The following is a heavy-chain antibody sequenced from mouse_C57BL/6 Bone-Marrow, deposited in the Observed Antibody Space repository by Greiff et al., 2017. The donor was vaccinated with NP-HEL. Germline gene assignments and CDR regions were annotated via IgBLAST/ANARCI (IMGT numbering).Heavy chain of an antibody. CDR1: GFTFSDYG. V-gene: IGHV5-17*01. CDR2: ISSGSSTI. CDR3: ARRLLAY. J-gene: IGHJ3*01. Sequence: EVHLVESGGGLVKPGGSLKLSCAASGFTFSDYGMHWVRQAPEKGLEWVAYISSGSSTIYYADTVKGRFTISRDNAKNTLCLQMTSLRSEDTAMYYCARRLLAYWGQGTLVTVSA. D-gene: IGHD2-13*01.